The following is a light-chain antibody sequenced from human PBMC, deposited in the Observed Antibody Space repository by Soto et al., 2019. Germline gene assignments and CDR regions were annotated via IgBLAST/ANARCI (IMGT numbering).Light chain of an antibody. Sequence: DIQMTQSPSTLSVSIGDRVTITCRASQSISSWLAWYQQKPGKAPKLLIYDVSSLESGVPSRFSGSGSGTEFTLTISSLQPDDFATYYCQQCNTFWTFGQGTKVDI. CDR3: QQCNTFWT. V-gene: IGKV1-5*01. CDR1: QSISSW. J-gene: IGKJ1*01. CDR2: DVS.